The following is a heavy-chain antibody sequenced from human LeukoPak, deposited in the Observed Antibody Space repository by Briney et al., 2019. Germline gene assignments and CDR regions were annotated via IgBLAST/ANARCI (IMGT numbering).Heavy chain of an antibody. J-gene: IGHJ6*02. Sequence: GASVKVSCQASGYTFTSYGISWVRQAPGQGLEWMGWISAYNGNTNYAQKLQGRVTMTTDTSTSTAYMELRSLRSDDTAVYYCAREVITMVRGVMYYGMDVWGQGTLVTVSS. CDR3: AREVITMVRGVMYYGMDV. CDR2: ISAYNGNT. D-gene: IGHD3-10*01. V-gene: IGHV1-18*01. CDR1: GYTFTSYG.